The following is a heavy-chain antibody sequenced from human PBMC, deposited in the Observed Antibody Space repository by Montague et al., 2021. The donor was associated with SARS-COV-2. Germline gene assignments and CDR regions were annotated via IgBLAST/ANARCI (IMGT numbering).Heavy chain of an antibody. D-gene: IGHD3-10*01. Sequence: SLRLSCAGSGFTFGTYGMSWVRQAPGKGLEWVSGITGTTSGHKTXYADSVRGRLTISRDNSKNTVDLQMNRLRAEDTAVYFCAKDLWGNYGSGSSFQSWGQGTLVTVSS. V-gene: IGHV3-23*01. CDR3: AKDLWGNYGSGSSFQS. CDR1: GFTFGTYG. J-gene: IGHJ4*02. CDR2: ITGTTSGHKT.